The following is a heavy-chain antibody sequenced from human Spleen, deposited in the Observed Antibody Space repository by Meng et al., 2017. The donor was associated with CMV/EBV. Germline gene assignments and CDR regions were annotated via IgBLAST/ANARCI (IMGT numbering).Heavy chain of an antibody. CDR1: GGSVSSGSYY. Sequence: LRLSCTVSGGSVSSGSYYWSWIRQPPGKGLEWIGYIYYSGSTNYNPSLKSRVTISVDTSKNQFSLKLSSVTAADTAVYYCARWTVVVPAAIHWGQGTLVTVSS. J-gene: IGHJ4*02. CDR2: IYYSGST. D-gene: IGHD2-2*01. V-gene: IGHV4-61*01. CDR3: ARWTVVVPAAIH.